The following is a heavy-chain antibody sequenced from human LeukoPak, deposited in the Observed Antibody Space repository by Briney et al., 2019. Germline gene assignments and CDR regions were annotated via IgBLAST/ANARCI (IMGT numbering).Heavy chain of an antibody. V-gene: IGHV3-48*01. Sequence: GGSLRLSCAASGFVSSSYSMNWVRQAPGKGLEWVSFLIVGNGNQHYADSVKGRFTNSRDDAKNSLYLQMNSLRAEDTAVYYCARDRNGGSFDYWGQGTLVTVSS. CDR3: ARDRNGGSFDY. D-gene: IGHD4-23*01. J-gene: IGHJ4*02. CDR1: GFVSSSYS. CDR2: LIVGNGNQ.